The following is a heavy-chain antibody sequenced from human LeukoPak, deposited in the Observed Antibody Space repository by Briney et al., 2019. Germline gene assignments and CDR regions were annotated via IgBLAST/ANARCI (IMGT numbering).Heavy chain of an antibody. CDR3: ARDPAGVRYAFDI. Sequence: GGSLGLSCAASGFTFSSYEMNWVRQAPGKGLEWVSYISNTGYTIYYADSVKGRFTISRDNAKNSLYLQMNSLRAEDTAVYYCARDPAGVRYAFDIWGQGTMVTVSS. CDR1: GFTFSSYE. D-gene: IGHD3-10*01. CDR2: ISNTGYTI. V-gene: IGHV3-48*03. J-gene: IGHJ3*02.